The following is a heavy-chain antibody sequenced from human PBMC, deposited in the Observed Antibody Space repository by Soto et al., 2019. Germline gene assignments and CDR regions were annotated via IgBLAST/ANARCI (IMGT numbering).Heavy chain of an antibody. CDR2: IIPIFGTA. Sequence: SVKVSCKASGGTFSSYSISWVRQAPGQGLEWMGGIIPIFGTANYAQKFQGRVTITADESTSTAYMELSSLRSEDTAVYYCARARLGYCSSTSCYQGYYYYGMDVWGQGTTVTVSS. V-gene: IGHV1-69*13. D-gene: IGHD2-2*01. J-gene: IGHJ6*02. CDR3: ARARLGYCSSTSCYQGYYYYGMDV. CDR1: GGTFSSYS.